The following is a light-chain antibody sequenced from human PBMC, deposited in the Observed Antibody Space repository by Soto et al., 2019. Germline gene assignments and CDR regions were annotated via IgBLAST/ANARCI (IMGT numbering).Light chain of an antibody. J-gene: IGKJ4*01. V-gene: IGKV3-11*01. CDR2: DAS. CDR3: QQRSNWSLT. CDR1: QSVSSY. Sequence: EIVLTQSPATLSLSPGERATLSCRASQSVSSYLAWYQQKPGQAPRLLIYDASNRATGIPARFSVSGSGTGFTLSIWSLESEYFAVYYCQQRSNWSLTFGGGSKLEIK.